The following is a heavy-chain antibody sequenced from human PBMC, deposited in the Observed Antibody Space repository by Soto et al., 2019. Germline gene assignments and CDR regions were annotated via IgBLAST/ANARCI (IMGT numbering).Heavy chain of an antibody. D-gene: IGHD1-26*01. J-gene: IGHJ3*02. CDR1: GGSISSYY. V-gene: IGHV4-59*08. CDR2: IYYSGST. Sequence: SETLSLTCTVSGGSISSYYWSWIRQPPGKGLEWIGYIYYSGSTNYNPSLKSRVTISVDTPKNQFSLKLSCLTAADTAVYYCARGELPDAFDIWGQGTMVTVSS. CDR3: ARGELPDAFDI.